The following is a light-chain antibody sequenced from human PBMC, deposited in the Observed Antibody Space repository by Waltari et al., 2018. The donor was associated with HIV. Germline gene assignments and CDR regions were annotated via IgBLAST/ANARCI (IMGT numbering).Light chain of an antibody. V-gene: IGKV3-20*01. Sequence: EIVLTQSPGTLSLSPGERATLSCRASQSISSSYLAWYQQNPGQAPRLLIYGASSRATGIPDRFSGSGSVTDFTLTISRLEPEDFAVYYCQQYDSSLWTFGQGTKVEIK. J-gene: IGKJ1*01. CDR3: QQYDSSLWT. CDR1: QSISSSY. CDR2: GAS.